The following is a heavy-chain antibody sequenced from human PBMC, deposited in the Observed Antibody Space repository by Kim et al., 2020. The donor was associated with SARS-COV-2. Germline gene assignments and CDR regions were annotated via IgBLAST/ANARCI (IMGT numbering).Heavy chain of an antibody. CDR3: ARYVDYYYYYLDV. CDR2: IHYSAST. D-gene: IGHD3-16*01. Sequence: SETLSHTCTVSGGSISSSTCYWAWLRQPPGKGLVWIGTIHYSASTHSNPSLKGLATISVDTSNNQLLLMLNSLTAADTAVYFCARYVDYYYYYLDVWVKG. V-gene: IGHV4-39*01. J-gene: IGHJ6*03. CDR1: GGSISSSTCY.